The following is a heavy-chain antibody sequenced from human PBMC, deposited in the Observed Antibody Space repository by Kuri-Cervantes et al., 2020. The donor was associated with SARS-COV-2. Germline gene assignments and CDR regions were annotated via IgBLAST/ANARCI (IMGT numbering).Heavy chain of an antibody. CDR1: GFIFNDYS. D-gene: IGHD3/OR15-3a*01. CDR2: ISALSSTI. J-gene: IGHJ4*02. V-gene: IGHV3-11*04. CDR3: ARVDYDF. Sequence: GESLKISCAASGFIFNDYSMGWIRQAPGKGLEWVSYISALSSTIYYADSVKGRFTISRDNAKNSLYLQMNSLRAEDTAVYYCARVDYDFWSQGTLVTVSS.